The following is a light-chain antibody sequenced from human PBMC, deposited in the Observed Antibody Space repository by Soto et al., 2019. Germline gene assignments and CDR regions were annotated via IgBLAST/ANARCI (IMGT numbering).Light chain of an antibody. J-gene: IGKJ4*01. V-gene: IGKV3-11*01. CDR2: DAF. Sequence: EIVLTQSPATLSLSPGERATLFCRASQSVSTYLAWYQQQPGQAPRLLIYDAFTRATAIPARLSGSGSGTGFTLTISGLEPEDFAVYYCHQQMNWPRGTFGGGTKLEIK. CDR3: HQQMNWPRGT. CDR1: QSVSTY.